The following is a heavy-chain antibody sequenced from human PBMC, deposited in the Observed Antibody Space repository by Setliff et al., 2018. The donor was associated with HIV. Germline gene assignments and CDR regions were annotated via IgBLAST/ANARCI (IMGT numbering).Heavy chain of an antibody. CDR3: ATRPRIAARPFDY. Sequence: SETLSLTCTVSGASISSYYWSWIRQSPGKRLEWIGYIHYSGSTNYNPSLKSRISMSVDTSKNQFSLELTSLTAADTAVYYCATRPRIAARPFDYWGQGMLVTVSS. CDR1: GASISSYY. CDR2: IHYSGST. V-gene: IGHV4-59*12. J-gene: IGHJ4*02. D-gene: IGHD6-6*01.